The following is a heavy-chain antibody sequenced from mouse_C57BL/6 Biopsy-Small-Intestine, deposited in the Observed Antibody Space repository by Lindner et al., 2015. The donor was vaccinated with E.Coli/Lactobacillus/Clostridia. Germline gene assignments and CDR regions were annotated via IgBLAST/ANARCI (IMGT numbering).Heavy chain of an antibody. CDR1: GYAFSSSW. D-gene: IGHD4-1*01. CDR3: ARHARNWDY. J-gene: IGHJ2*01. CDR2: IYFGDGDT. Sequence: VQLQESGPELVKPGASVKISCKASGYAFSSSWMNWVKQRPGKGLEWIGRIYFGDGDTNYNGKFKGKATLTADKSSNTVFMELSGLSSEDSAVYFCARHARNWDYWGQGTTLTVSS. V-gene: IGHV1-82*01.